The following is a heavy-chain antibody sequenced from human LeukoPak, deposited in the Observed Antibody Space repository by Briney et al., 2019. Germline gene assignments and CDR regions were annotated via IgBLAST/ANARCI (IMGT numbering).Heavy chain of an antibody. V-gene: IGHV1-2*02. Sequence: ASVTVSCKASGYTFTGYYMHWVRQAPGQGLEWMGWINPNSGGTNYAQKFQGRVTMTRDTSISTAYMELSRLRSDDTAVYYCARGQRERAAATLKPIDYWGQGTLVTVSS. J-gene: IGHJ4*02. CDR3: ARGQRERAAATLKPIDY. D-gene: IGHD6-13*01. CDR1: GYTFTGYY. CDR2: INPNSGGT.